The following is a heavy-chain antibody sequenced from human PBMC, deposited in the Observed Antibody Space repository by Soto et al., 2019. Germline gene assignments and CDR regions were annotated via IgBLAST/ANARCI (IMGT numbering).Heavy chain of an antibody. D-gene: IGHD2-15*01. CDR1: GGSFSGYY. Sequence: SETLSLTCAVYGGSFSGYYWSWIRQPPGKGLEWIGEINHSGSTNYNPSLKSRVTISVDTSKNQFSLKLSSVTAADTAVYYCARDYFSGGSMGWFDPWGQGTLVTVSS. CDR2: INHSGST. J-gene: IGHJ5*02. V-gene: IGHV4-34*01. CDR3: ARDYFSGGSMGWFDP.